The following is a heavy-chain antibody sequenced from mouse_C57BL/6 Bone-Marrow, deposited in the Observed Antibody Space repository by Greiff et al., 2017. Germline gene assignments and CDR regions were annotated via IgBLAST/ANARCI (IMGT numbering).Heavy chain of an antibody. J-gene: IGHJ1*03. D-gene: IGHD2-4*01. Sequence: QVTLKVSGPGLLQPSQTLSLTCSFSGYSLSTFGMGVGWIRQPSGQGLEWLAHTWWDDDKYSNPVLESRLTTYKETSRNQVFLKIANVDTADTATYYCTRIKDYDGYFDVWGTGTTVTVSS. CDR3: TRIKDYDGYFDV. V-gene: IGHV8-8*01. CDR2: TWWDDDK. CDR1: GYSLSTFGMG.